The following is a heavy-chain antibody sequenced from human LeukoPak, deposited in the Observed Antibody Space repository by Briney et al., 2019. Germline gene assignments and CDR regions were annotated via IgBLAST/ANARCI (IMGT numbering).Heavy chain of an antibody. D-gene: IGHD4-17*01. CDR1: GFTFSSYA. CDR3: ARATILYGAFDAFDL. J-gene: IGHJ3*01. Sequence: GRSLRLSCAASGFTFSSYAMHWVRQAPGKGLEWVAVISYDGSNKYCADSVKGRFSISRDNSKNTLYLQMNSLRAEDTAVYYCARATILYGAFDAFDLWGQGTMVTVSS. V-gene: IGHV3-30-3*01. CDR2: ISYDGSNK.